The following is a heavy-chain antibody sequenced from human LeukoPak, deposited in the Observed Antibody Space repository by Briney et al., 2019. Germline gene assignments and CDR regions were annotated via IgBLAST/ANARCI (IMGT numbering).Heavy chain of an antibody. CDR1: GFTFSSYW. V-gene: IGHV3-7*01. CDR2: IKQDGSEK. J-gene: IGHJ4*02. Sequence: GGSLRLSCAASGFTFSSYWMSWVRQAPGKGLEWVANIKQDGSEKYYVDSVKGRFTISRDDARNPLYVQMNSLRPEDTAVYYCARSHTATDFPLNDYWGQGTLVTVSS. CDR3: ARSHTATDFPLNDY. D-gene: IGHD1-14*01.